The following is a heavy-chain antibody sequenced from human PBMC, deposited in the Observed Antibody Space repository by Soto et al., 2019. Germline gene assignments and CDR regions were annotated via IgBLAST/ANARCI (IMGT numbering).Heavy chain of an antibody. Sequence: GASVKVSCKASGGTFSSYAISWVRQAPGQGLEWMGGIIPTFGTANYAQKFQGRVTITADKSTSTAYMELSSLRSEDTAVYYCARAHVDTAMAPDYWGQGTLVTVSS. CDR2: IIPTFGTA. CDR1: GGTFSSYA. J-gene: IGHJ4*02. CDR3: ARAHVDTAMAPDY. V-gene: IGHV1-69*06. D-gene: IGHD5-18*01.